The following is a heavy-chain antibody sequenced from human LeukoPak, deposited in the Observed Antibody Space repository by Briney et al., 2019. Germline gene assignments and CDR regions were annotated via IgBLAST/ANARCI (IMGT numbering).Heavy chain of an antibody. Sequence: GGSLRLSCAASGFTFSSYWMSWVRQAPGKGLGWVANIKQDGSEKYYVDSVKGRFTISRDNAKNSLYLQMNSLRDEDTAVYYCARDLSGRYAFDIWGQGTMVTVSS. CDR3: ARDLSGRYAFDI. CDR2: IKQDGSEK. D-gene: IGHD3-10*01. CDR1: GFTFSSYW. V-gene: IGHV3-7*01. J-gene: IGHJ3*02.